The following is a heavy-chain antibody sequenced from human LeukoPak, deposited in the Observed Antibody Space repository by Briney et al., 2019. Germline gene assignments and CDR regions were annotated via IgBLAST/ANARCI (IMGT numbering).Heavy chain of an antibody. J-gene: IGHJ4*02. D-gene: IGHD1-26*01. CDR3: ARGGQWEVLSP. V-gene: IGHV4-59*11. CDR2: FSREAT. CDR1: GVSMNSHD. Sequence: SGTLSLTCYVSGVSMNSHDWSWIRQPPGKGLEWIGFFSREATTYTPSLTSRVTMSVDRSKAQFSLSLISVTAADTAVYYCARGGQWEVLSPWGRGTLVTVSS.